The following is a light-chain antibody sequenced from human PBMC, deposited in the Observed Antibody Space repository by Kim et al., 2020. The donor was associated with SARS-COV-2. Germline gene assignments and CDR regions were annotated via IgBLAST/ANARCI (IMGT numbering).Light chain of an antibody. V-gene: IGKV1-9*01. Sequence: SASVGDRVTITCRASQGINNYLAWYQQKSGKAPKLLIYAASILESGVPSRFSGSGSGTDFTLTINSLQPEDFATYYCQQLNSYPLIFGGGTKVEI. CDR3: QQLNSYPLI. CDR1: QGINNY. J-gene: IGKJ4*01. CDR2: AAS.